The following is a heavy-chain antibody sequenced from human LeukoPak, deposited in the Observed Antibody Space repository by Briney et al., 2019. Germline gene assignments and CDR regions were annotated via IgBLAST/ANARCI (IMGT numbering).Heavy chain of an antibody. CDR2: ISSSSSYT. V-gene: IGHV3-11*06. D-gene: IGHD3-10*01. J-gene: IGHJ5*02. CDR1: GFTFSDYY. Sequence: GGSLRLSCAASGFTFSDYYMSWIRQAPGKGLEWVSHISSSSSYTNYADSVKGRFTISRDNAKNSPYLQMNSLRAEDTAVYYCARDFGANNWFDPWGQGTLVTVSS. CDR3: ARDFGANNWFDP.